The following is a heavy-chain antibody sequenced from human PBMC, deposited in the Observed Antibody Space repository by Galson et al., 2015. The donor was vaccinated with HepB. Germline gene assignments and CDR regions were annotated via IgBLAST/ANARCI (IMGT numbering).Heavy chain of an antibody. CDR1: GFTFSSYA. D-gene: IGHD3-10*01. Sequence: SLRLSCAASGFTFSSYAMHWVRQAPGKGLEWVAVISYDGSNKYYADSVKGRFTISRDNSKNTLYLQMNSLGAEDTAVYYCARDQGKARGVGYFDYWGQGTLVTVSS. CDR2: ISYDGSNK. CDR3: ARDQGKARGVGYFDY. V-gene: IGHV3-30*04. J-gene: IGHJ4*02.